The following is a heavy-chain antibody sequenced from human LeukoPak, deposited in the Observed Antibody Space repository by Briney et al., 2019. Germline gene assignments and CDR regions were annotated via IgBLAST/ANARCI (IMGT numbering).Heavy chain of an antibody. CDR1: DGSISSSSYY. V-gene: IGHV4-39*07. CDR3: ARGAYYDFWSGYLGY. D-gene: IGHD3-3*01. J-gene: IGHJ4*02. CDR2: IYYSGST. Sequence: SETLSLTCTVSDGSISSSSYYWGWIRQPPGKGLEWIGSIYYSGSTYYNPSLKSRVTISVDTSKNQFSLKLSSVTAADTAVYYCARGAYYDFWSGYLGYWGQGTLATVSS.